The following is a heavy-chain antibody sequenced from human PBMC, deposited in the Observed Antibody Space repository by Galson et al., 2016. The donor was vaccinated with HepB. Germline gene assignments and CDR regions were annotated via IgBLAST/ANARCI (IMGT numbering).Heavy chain of an antibody. CDR1: GDSISNVGRH. D-gene: IGHD2-2*01. Sequence: ETLSLTCTVSGDSISNVGRHWGWFRQPPGKGLEWIGSIYYEESTYYNPSLESRFTVSVDTSNNQFSLQLSSVTAADAALYFCARQTTFEVVPAANVFDIWGRGTMVTVSS. J-gene: IGHJ3*02. CDR3: ARQTTFEVVPAANVFDI. V-gene: IGHV4-39*01. CDR2: IYYEEST.